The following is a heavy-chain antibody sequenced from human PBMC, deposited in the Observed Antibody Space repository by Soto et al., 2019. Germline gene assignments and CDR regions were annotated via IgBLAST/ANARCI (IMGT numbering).Heavy chain of an antibody. J-gene: IGHJ6*02. CDR2: ISYDGSNK. CDR3: AKDRWNASSGMDV. D-gene: IGHD1-1*01. Sequence: PGGSLRLSCAASGFTFSSYGMHWVRQAPGKGLEWVAVISYDGSNKYYADSVKGRFTISRDNSKNTLYLQMNSLRAEDTAVYYCAKDRWNASSGMDVWGQGTTVTVSS. CDR1: GFTFSSYG. V-gene: IGHV3-30*18.